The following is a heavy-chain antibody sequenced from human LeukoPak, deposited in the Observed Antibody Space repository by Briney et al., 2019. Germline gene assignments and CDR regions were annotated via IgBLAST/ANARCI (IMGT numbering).Heavy chain of an antibody. CDR3: ARHVSVAVTNFFDY. J-gene: IGHJ4*02. D-gene: IGHD6-19*01. CDR1: GGSVTSYY. V-gene: IGHV4-59*08. CDR2: VYYSGTT. Sequence: SETLSLTCAVSGGSVTSYYWSWVRQVPGKGLEWIGYVYYSGTTNYNPSLKSRVTISVDTSKNQFSLRLSSVTAADTAVYYCARHVSVAVTNFFDYWGQGTLVTVSS.